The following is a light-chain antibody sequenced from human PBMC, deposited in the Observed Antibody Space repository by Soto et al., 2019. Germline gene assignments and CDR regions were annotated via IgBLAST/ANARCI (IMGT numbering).Light chain of an antibody. Sequence: EIVLTQSPGTLSLSPGERATLSCRASQSVISSHLAWYQQKPGQAPRLLIYGASSRATGIPDRFSGSGSGTDFTLTISRLEPEDFAVYYCQQYDSLPRTFGPGTKVEIK. J-gene: IGKJ1*01. CDR3: QQYDSLPRT. V-gene: IGKV3-20*01. CDR2: GAS. CDR1: QSVISSH.